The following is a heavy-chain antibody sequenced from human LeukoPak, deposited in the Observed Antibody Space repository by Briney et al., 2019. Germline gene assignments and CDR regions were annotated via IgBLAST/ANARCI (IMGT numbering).Heavy chain of an antibody. CDR3: ARGYCSGGSCYSYYYYNYMDV. V-gene: IGHV4-39*07. Sequence: PSEALSLTCTVSGGSISSSSYYWGWIRQPPGKGLEWIGSIHYSGSTNYNPSLKSRVTISVDTSKNQFSLKLSSVTAADTAVYYCARGYCSGGSCYSYYYYNYMDVWGKGTTVTVSS. CDR1: GGSISSSSYY. D-gene: IGHD2-15*01. CDR2: IHYSGST. J-gene: IGHJ6*03.